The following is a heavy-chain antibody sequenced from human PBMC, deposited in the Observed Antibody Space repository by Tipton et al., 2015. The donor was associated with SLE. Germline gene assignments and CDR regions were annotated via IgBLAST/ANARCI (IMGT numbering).Heavy chain of an antibody. D-gene: IGHD3-9*01. V-gene: IGHV4-59*08. CDR2: ISYSGST. CDR1: GASISSHH. J-gene: IGHJ3*02. CDR3: ARAFYDILTDYYDAFDI. Sequence: GLVKPSETLSLTCIVSGASISSHHWSWIRQPPGKGLEWIGYISYSGSTNYNPSVKSRVTISADTSKNQFSMKLSSVTAADTAVYYCARAFYDILTDYYDAFDIWGQGTLVTVSS.